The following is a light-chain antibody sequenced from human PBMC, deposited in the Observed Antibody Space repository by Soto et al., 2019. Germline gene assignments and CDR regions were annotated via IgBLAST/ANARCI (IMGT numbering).Light chain of an antibody. J-gene: IGKJ5*01. CDR2: DAS. V-gene: IGKV1-33*01. Sequence: DIQMTQSPSSLSASVGDRVTITCQASQDMSNYLNWYQQKPGKAPKLLIYDASNLETGVPSRFSGSGSGTDFTFTISSLQPEDIATYYCQQYDNPPITFGQGTRLEIQ. CDR3: QQYDNPPIT. CDR1: QDMSNY.